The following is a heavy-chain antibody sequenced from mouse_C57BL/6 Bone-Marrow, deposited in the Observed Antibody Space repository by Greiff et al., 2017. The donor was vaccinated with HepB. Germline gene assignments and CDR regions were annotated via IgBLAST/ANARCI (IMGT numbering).Heavy chain of an antibody. CDR2: IDPSDSYT. Sequence: QVQLQQPGAELVMPGASVKLSCKASGYTFTSYWMHWVKQRPGQGLEWIGEIDPSDSYTNYNQKFKDKATLTVDKSSSTAYMQLSSLTSEDSAVYYCARAGYYGSSYGDYWGQGTSVTVSS. CDR1: GYTFTSYW. D-gene: IGHD1-1*01. J-gene: IGHJ4*01. CDR3: ARAGYYGSSYGDY. V-gene: IGHV1-69*01.